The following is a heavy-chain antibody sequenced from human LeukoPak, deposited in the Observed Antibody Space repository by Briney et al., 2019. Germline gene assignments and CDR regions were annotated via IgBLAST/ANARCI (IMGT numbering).Heavy chain of an antibody. J-gene: IGHJ6*02. CDR1: GGTFSSYA. D-gene: IGHD4-11*01. Sequence: ASVKVSCKASGGTFSSYAISWVRQAPGQGLEWMGWISAYNGNTNYAQKLQGRVTMTTDTSTSTAYMELRSLRSDDTAVYYCVYTKDYYGMDVWGQGTTVTVSS. CDR2: ISAYNGNT. V-gene: IGHV1-18*01. CDR3: VYTKDYYGMDV.